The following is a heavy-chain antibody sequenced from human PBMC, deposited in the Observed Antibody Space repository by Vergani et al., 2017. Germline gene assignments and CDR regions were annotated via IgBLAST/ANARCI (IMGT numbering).Heavy chain of an antibody. V-gene: IGHV4-59*01. CDR2: VYYTGST. CDR3: ARDRDLYCRSTTACHNWFDP. D-gene: IGHD2/OR15-2a*01. Sequence: QVQLQESGPGLVKPSETLSLTCTVSGAAIKDFYWSWFRPPPGKGLEWIGYVYYTGSTTYNPSLKSRVTVSVDTSNNPFSLGMTSLTAADTAIYCCARDRDLYCRSTTACHNWFDPWGQGSLVTVSS. J-gene: IGHJ5*02. CDR1: GAAIKDFY.